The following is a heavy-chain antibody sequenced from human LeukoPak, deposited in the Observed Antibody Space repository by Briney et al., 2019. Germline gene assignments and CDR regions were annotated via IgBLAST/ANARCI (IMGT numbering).Heavy chain of an antibody. D-gene: IGHD1-7*01. V-gene: IGHV3-21*01. CDR1: GFTFKTYS. J-gene: IGHJ3*02. CDR2: ISGSGSDI. CDR3: ARRTYPNDAFDI. Sequence: GGSLRLSCAASGFTFKTYSMNWVRQAPGKGLEWVSSISGSGSDIYYPDSMKGRFTISRDNAKNSLYPQMTSLRAEDTAVYYCARRTYPNDAFDIWGQGTMVSVSS.